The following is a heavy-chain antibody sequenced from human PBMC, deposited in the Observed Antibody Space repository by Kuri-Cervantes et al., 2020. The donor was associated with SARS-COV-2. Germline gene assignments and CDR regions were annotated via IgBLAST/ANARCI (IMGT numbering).Heavy chain of an antibody. V-gene: IGHV4-4*02. CDR1: GGSISSSNW. D-gene: IGHD2-2*01. CDR2: IYHSGST. CDR3: ARVVPAQGGSGAFDI. Sequence: SETLSLTCAVSGGSISSSNWWSWVRQPPGKGLEWIGEIYHSGSTNYNPSLKSRVTISVDTSKNQFSLKLSSVTAADTAVYYCARVVPAQGGSGAFDIWGQGTMVTVS. J-gene: IGHJ3*02.